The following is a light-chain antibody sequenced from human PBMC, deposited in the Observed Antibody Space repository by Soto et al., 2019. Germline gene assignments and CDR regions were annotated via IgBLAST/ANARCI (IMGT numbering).Light chain of an antibody. CDR2: AAS. V-gene: IGKV1-39*01. CDR3: HQSYSAPWT. J-gene: IGKJ1*01. CDR1: QSISSY. Sequence: DIQVTQSPSSLSASVGDRVTITCRASQSISSYLNWYRQKPGRAPNLLIYAASKLQSGVPSRFSGSGSGPDFTLTISSLQPGDFAIYYCHQSYSAPWTFGQGTKVEIK.